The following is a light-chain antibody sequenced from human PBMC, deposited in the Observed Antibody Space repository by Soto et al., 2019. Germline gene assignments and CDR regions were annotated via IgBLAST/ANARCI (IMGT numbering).Light chain of an antibody. CDR1: SSNIGTNY. CDR2: SND. Sequence: QSVLTQSPSASGTPGQRVIISCSGTSSNIGTNYVYWYQQLPGTAPKVLIYSNDKRPSGVPNRFSGSKSGTSASLAISGLRSEDEADYYCAAWVDSLSGPLFGGGTQLTVL. J-gene: IGLJ7*01. CDR3: AAWVDSLSGPL. V-gene: IGLV1-47*01.